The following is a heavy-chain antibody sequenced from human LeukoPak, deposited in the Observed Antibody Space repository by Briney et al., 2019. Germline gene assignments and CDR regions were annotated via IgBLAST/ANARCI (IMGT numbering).Heavy chain of an antibody. Sequence: SETLSLTCTLSGDSTNTYFWSWLRQSPGKGLEWIGYIYYTGTTNYNPSLKSRVTISVDTSKNQFSLKVNSVTAADTGVYYCASKSTDHGELRFDYWGQGTLVTVSS. CDR2: IYYTGTT. D-gene: IGHD4-17*01. CDR3: ASKSTDHGELRFDY. J-gene: IGHJ4*02. CDR1: GDSTNTYF. V-gene: IGHV4-59*01.